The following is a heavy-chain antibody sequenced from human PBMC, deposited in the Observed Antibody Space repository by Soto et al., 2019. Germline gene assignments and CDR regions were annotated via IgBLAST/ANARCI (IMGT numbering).Heavy chain of an antibody. CDR3: ARGITLPTPLDY. Sequence: ASVKVSCKSSGYTFTSYAMHWVRQAPGQRLEWMGWINAGNGNTKYSQKFQGRVTITRDTSASTAYMELSSLRSEDTAVYYCARGITLPTPLDYWGQGTLVTVSS. CDR2: INAGNGNT. D-gene: IGHD1-20*01. J-gene: IGHJ4*02. V-gene: IGHV1-3*01. CDR1: GYTFTSYA.